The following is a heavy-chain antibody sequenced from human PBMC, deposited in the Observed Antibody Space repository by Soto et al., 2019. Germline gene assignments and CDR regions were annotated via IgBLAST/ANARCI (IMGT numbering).Heavy chain of an antibody. CDR3: VRDRAWAFDY. V-gene: IGHV3-48*02. J-gene: IGHJ4*02. CDR1: GFIYSSYT. Sequence: GGSLRLSCAASGFIYSSYTMNWVRQAPGKGLEWISYITSSSTSIMYYADSVKGRFTISRDNAKNSLYLQMNSLRDDDTAVYYCVRDRAWAFDYWGQGTPLTVSS. D-gene: IGHD3-10*01. CDR2: ITSSSTSIM.